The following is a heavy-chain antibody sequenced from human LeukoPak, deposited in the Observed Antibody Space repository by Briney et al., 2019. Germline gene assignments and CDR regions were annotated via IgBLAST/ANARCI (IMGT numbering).Heavy chain of an antibody. CDR1: GGSISSYY. V-gene: IGHV4-59*01. Sequence: SGTLSLTCTVSGGSISSYYWSWIRQPPGKGLEWIGYIYYSGSTNYNPSLKSRVTISVDTSKNQFSLKLSSVTAADTAVYYCAREAPGYNWFDPWGQGTLVTVSS. J-gene: IGHJ5*02. CDR2: IYYSGST. CDR3: AREAPGYNWFDP.